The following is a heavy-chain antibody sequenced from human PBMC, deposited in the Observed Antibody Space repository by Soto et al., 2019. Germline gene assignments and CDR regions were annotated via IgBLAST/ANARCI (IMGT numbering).Heavy chain of an antibody. Sequence: PGVSLELSSAASGFTFSSSEMHWVRQATGKGLEWVSGIGSAGDPYYAGSVKGRFTISRENAKNSLYLQMNSLRAGDTAVYYCARWNWQQLAFDYWGQGTLVTVSS. CDR2: IGSAGDP. D-gene: IGHD6-13*01. CDR1: GFTFSSSE. V-gene: IGHV3-13*05. J-gene: IGHJ4*02. CDR3: ARWNWQQLAFDY.